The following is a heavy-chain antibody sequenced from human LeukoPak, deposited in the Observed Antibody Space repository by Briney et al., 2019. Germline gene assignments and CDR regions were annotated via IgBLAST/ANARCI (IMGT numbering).Heavy chain of an antibody. CDR2: ISSSGSDR. CDR3: ARGYFYGPGAFDI. Sequence: PGESLRLSCAASGFTFTSYEMSWVRQAPGKGLEWVSYISSSGSDRYYTDSVKGRFTISRDNAKNSLSLQMNSLRAEDTAIYYCARGYFYGPGAFDIWGQGTMVTVSP. CDR1: GFTFTSYE. D-gene: IGHD3-10*01. V-gene: IGHV3-48*03. J-gene: IGHJ3*02.